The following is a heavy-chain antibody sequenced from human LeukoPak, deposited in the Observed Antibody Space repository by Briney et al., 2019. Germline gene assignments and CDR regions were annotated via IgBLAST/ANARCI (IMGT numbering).Heavy chain of an antibody. D-gene: IGHD1-26*01. CDR2: FYHSGST. V-gene: IGHV4-4*02. CDR1: GGSISSSNC. J-gene: IGHJ4*02. Sequence: SGTLSLTCAVSGGSISSSNCWSWVRQPPGQGLEWIGEFYHSGSTNYNPSLKSRVTISVDKSKNQFSLKLSSVTAADTAVYYCARGIYSGSYYYFDYWGQGTLVTVSS. CDR3: ARGIYSGSYYYFDY.